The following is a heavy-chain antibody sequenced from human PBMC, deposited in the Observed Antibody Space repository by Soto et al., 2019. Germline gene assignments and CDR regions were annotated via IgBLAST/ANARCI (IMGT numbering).Heavy chain of an antibody. Sequence: GGSLRLSCAVSGFTLSDVWMNWVRQAPGKGPEWVGLIKSESAGGTTEYAAPVKGGFTISRDDSENTLYLQMNSLETEDTAVYYCSHGYTQYFESWGQGTLVTVS. CDR2: IKSESAGGTT. D-gene: IGHD5-18*01. CDR1: GFTLSDVW. J-gene: IGHJ4*02. CDR3: SHGYTQYFES. V-gene: IGHV3-15*07.